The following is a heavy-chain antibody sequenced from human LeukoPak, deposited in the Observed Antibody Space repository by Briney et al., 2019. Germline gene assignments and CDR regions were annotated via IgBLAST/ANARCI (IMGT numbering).Heavy chain of an antibody. Sequence: SETLSLTCTVSGGSISSGSYYWSWIRQPAGKGLEWIGRIYTSGSTKYNPSLKSRVTISVDTSKNQFSLKLSSVTAADTAVYYCARVSGYDWESFYDYWGQGTLVTVSS. CDR1: GGSISSGSYY. J-gene: IGHJ4*02. V-gene: IGHV4-61*02. D-gene: IGHD5-12*01. CDR3: ARVSGYDWESFYDY. CDR2: IYTSGST.